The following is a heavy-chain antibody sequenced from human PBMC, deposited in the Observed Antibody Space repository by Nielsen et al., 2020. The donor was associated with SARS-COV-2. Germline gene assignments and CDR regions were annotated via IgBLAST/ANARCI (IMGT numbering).Heavy chain of an antibody. D-gene: IGHD3-3*01. CDR2: IYYSGST. J-gene: IGHJ3*02. CDR3: ARSRFGNTIFGVVIHDAFDI. V-gene: IGHV4-39*01. CDR1: GGSISSSSYY. Sequence: SETLSLTCTVSGGSISSSSYYWGWIRQPPGKGLEWIGSIYYSGSTYYNPSLKSRVTISVDTSKNQFSLKLSSVTAADTAVYYCARSRFGNTIFGVVIHDAFDIWGQGTMVTVSS.